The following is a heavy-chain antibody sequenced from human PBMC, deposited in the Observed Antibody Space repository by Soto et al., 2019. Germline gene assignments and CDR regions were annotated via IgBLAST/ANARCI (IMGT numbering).Heavy chain of an antibody. CDR1: GFTFSSYS. D-gene: IGHD1-26*01. CDR3: AKLVGATTLGAFDI. Sequence: PGGSLRLSCAASGFTFSSYSRSWVRQAPGKGLEWVSAISGSGGSTYYADSVKGRFTISRDNSKNTLYLQMNSLRAEDTAVYYCAKLVGATTLGAFDIWGQGTMVTVSS. V-gene: IGHV3-23*01. J-gene: IGHJ3*02. CDR2: ISGSGGST.